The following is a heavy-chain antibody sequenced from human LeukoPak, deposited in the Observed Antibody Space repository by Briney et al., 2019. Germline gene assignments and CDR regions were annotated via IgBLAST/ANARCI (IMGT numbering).Heavy chain of an antibody. D-gene: IGHD3-22*01. CDR1: GFSFRSDW. J-gene: IGHJ4*02. CDR2: IWHDGSNK. Sequence: GGSLRLSCAASGFSFRSDWMHWVRQAPGKGLEWVAVIWHDGSNKYYADSVKGRFTISRDNSKNTLYLQMNNLRAEDTAVYYCARGVLYYYDRENYWGQGTLVTVSS. V-gene: IGHV3-33*08. CDR3: ARGVLYYYDRENY.